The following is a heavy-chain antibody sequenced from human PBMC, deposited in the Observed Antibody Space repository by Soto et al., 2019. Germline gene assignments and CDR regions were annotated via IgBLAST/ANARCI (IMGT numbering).Heavy chain of an antibody. CDR2: IYYSGST. CDR3: ARGVDSSSWYVGYYYGMDV. J-gene: IGHJ6*02. V-gene: IGHV4-59*12. Sequence: SETLSLTCTVSGGSISSYYWSWIRQPPGKGLEWIGYIYYSGSTNYNPSLKSRVTISVDTSKNQFSLQLNSVTPEDTAVYYCARGVDSSSWYVGYYYGMDVWGQGTTVTVSS. D-gene: IGHD6-13*01. CDR1: GGSISSYY.